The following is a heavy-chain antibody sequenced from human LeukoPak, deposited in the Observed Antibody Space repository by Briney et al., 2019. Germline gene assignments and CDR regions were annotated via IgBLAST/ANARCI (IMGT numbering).Heavy chain of an antibody. CDR3: ARVLGTYYYDSSGYYGEDY. CDR1: GFTFSSYW. Sequence: PGGSLRLSCAASGFTFSSYWMNWVRQAPGKGLEWVANIKQDGSEKYYVDSVKGRFTISRDNAKNSLYLQMNSLRAEDTAVYYCARVLGTYYYDSSGYYGEDYWGQGTLVTVSS. CDR2: IKQDGSEK. J-gene: IGHJ4*02. D-gene: IGHD3-22*01. V-gene: IGHV3-7*01.